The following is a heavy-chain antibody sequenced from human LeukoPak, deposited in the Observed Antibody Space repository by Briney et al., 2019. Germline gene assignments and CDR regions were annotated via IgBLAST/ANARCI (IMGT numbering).Heavy chain of an antibody. CDR1: GFSLSTRGVG. Sequence: SGPTLVNPTQTLTLTCTFSGFSLSTRGVGVGWIRQPPGKAPEWLALIYRNNENRYSPSLKSRLTITKDTSKNQVVLTMTNMDPVDTATYYCASSRYDILTGHYNFDYWGQGTLVTVSS. J-gene: IGHJ4*02. CDR3: ASSRYDILTGHYNFDY. D-gene: IGHD3-9*01. CDR2: IYRNNEN. V-gene: IGHV2-5*01.